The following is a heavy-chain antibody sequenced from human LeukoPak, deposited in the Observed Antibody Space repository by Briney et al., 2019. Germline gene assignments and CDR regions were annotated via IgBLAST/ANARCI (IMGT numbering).Heavy chain of an antibody. D-gene: IGHD6-19*01. CDR2: TIPIFGTA. J-gene: IGHJ5*02. V-gene: IGHV1-69*01. CDR1: GGTFSSYA. Sequence: SVKVSCKASGGTFSSYAISWVRQAPGQGLEWMGGTIPIFGTANYAQKFQGRVTITADESTSTAYMELSSLRSEDTAVYYCARDPIAVAGRGDDNWFDPWGQGTLVTVSS. CDR3: ARDPIAVAGRGDDNWFDP.